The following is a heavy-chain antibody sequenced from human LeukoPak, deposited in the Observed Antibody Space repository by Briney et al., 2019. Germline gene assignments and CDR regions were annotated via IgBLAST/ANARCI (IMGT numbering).Heavy chain of an antibody. V-gene: IGHV3-30*01. CDR2: ISYDGSNK. CDR1: GFTFSDYA. CDR3: AKGRGFDVYCRTGSCSTFDP. J-gene: IGHJ5*02. Sequence: GRSLRLSCAASGFTFSDYALHWVRQAPGKGLGWVAVISYDGSNKYYADSVKGRFTISRDNSKNTLYLQMNSLRAEDTAVYYCAKGRGFDVYCRTGSCSTFDPWGQGTLVTVSS. D-gene: IGHD2-15*01.